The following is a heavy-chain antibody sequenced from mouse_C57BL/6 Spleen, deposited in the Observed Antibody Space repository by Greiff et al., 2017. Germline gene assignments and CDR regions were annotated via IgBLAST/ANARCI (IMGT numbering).Heavy chain of an antibody. Sequence: EVQLQQSGTVLARPGASVKMSCKTSGYTFTSYWLHWVKQRPGQGLEWIGAIYPGNSDTSYNQKFKGKAKLTAVTSASTAYMGRSSQTKEDSAVYDCTRRTGTKDYFDYWGQGTTLTGSS. CDR1: GYTFTSYW. V-gene: IGHV1-5*01. CDR2: IYPGNSDT. D-gene: IGHD4-1*01. CDR3: TRRTGTKDYFDY. J-gene: IGHJ2*01.